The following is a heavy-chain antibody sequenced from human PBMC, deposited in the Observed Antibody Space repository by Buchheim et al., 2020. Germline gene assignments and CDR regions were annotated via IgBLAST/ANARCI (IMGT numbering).Heavy chain of an antibody. CDR2: ISYDGSNK. Sequence: QVQLVESGGGVVQPGRSLRLSCAASGFTFSSYAMHWVRQAPGKGLEWVAVISYDGSNKYYADSVKGRFTISRDNSKNTLYLQMNSLRAEDTAVYYCARDRAYATYYYYGMDVWGQGTT. CDR3: ARDRAYATYYYYGMDV. CDR1: GFTFSSYA. J-gene: IGHJ6*02. V-gene: IGHV3-30-3*01. D-gene: IGHD3-10*01.